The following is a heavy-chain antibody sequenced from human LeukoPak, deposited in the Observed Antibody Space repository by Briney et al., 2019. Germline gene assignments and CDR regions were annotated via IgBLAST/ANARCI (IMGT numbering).Heavy chain of an antibody. J-gene: IGHJ4*02. D-gene: IGHD5-12*01. CDR3: ARGPSGYHNT. V-gene: IGHV3-21*01. CDR2: ITSSSSHT. Sequence: PGGSLRLSCSASGFIFSTYNMNWVRQAPGKALEWVSSITSSSSHTYYADSVKGRFTISRDNSKNTLYLQMNSLRAEDTAVYYCARGPSGYHNTGGQGTLVTVSS. CDR1: GFIFSTYN.